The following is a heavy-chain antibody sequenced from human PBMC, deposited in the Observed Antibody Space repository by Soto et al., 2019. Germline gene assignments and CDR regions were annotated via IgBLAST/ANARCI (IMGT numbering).Heavy chain of an antibody. J-gene: IGHJ4*02. CDR1: GDTFTFYS. CDR2: INPILSMS. D-gene: IGHD3-10*01. CDR3: ASSYGSGYRAFVY. V-gene: IGHV1-69*02. Sequence: QVQLVQSGAEVKKPGSSVRVSCKASGDTFTFYSINWVRQAPGLGLEWMGRINPILSMSTYAQRFQGRVTMTAYKSTRTAYRELSSLRAEDTAMYYCASSYGSGYRAFVYWGQGALVTVSS.